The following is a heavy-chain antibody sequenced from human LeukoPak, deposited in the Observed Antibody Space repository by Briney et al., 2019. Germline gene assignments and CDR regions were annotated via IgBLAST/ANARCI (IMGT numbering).Heavy chain of an antibody. J-gene: IGHJ3*02. D-gene: IGHD3-16*01. Sequence: SDTLSLTCTVSGYSISSGYYWGWIRQPPGKGLEWIGSIYHSGSTYYNPSLKSRVTISVDTSKNQFSLKLSSVTAADTAVYYCARDRRYDYVWGSFAFDIWGQGTMVTVSS. CDR1: GYSISSGYY. V-gene: IGHV4-38-2*02. CDR3: ARDRRYDYVWGSFAFDI. CDR2: IYHSGST.